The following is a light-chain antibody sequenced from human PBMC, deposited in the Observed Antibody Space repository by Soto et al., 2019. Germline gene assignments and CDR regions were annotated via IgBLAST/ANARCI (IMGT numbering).Light chain of an antibody. CDR2: DSS. J-gene: IGKJ1*01. CDR3: QQYDGYSPQT. Sequence: DIQMTQSPSTLFASVGDRVTITCRASQSVRNWFAWYQQKPGRAPHLLIYDSSTLEPGGPSRFRGSGSGTEFTLTINGLQPDDFGTYYCQQYDGYSPQTFGQGTKVDIK. V-gene: IGKV1-5*01. CDR1: QSVRNW.